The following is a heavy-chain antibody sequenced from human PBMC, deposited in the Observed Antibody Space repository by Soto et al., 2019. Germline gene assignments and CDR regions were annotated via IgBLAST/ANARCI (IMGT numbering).Heavy chain of an antibody. J-gene: IGHJ4*02. CDR1: GGSIRSDY. CDR3: ASGLLRFGY. V-gene: IGHV4-59*01. CDR2: VHHTGST. Sequence: SETLSLTCTVSGGSIRSDYWAWIRQSPGKELEWLRFVHHTGSTNYNPSLKSRLTMSADTSKNQFSLKLTSVTAADTAVYYCASGLLRFGYWGQGALVTVSS.